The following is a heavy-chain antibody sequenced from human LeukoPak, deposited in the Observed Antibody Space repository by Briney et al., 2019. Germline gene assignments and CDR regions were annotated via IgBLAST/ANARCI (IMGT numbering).Heavy chain of an antibody. D-gene: IGHD3-3*01. Sequence: ASVKVSCKASGYTFANYEINWVRQATGQGLEWMGWMNPNSGKTGYAQKFQGRATMTRDTSISTAYMELSSLRSEDTAVYYCARYDFWSGSPAVKWFDPWGQGTLVTVSS. V-gene: IGHV1-8*01. J-gene: IGHJ5*02. CDR3: ARYDFWSGSPAVKWFDP. CDR1: GYTFANYE. CDR2: MNPNSGKT.